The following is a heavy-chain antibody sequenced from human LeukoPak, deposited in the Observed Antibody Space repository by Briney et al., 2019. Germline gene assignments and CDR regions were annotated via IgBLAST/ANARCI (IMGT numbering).Heavy chain of an antibody. D-gene: IGHD3-3*01. Sequence: GGSLRLSCAASGFTFTDFYMNWVRQAPGKGLEWVSWISPTSSYMYYADSVKGRFTISRDNSKNTLYLQMSSLRAEDTAVYYCAKGALEWTYYFDYWGQGTLVTVSS. CDR1: GFTFTDFY. V-gene: IGHV3-21*04. CDR2: ISPTSSYM. CDR3: AKGALEWTYYFDY. J-gene: IGHJ4*02.